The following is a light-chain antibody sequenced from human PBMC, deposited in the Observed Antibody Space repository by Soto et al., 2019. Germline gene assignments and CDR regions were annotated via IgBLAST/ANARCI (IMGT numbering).Light chain of an antibody. J-gene: IGKJ3*01. CDR3: QKYNSVPL. V-gene: IGKV1-27*01. CDR1: QGISNY. CDR2: AAS. Sequence: DIQMTQSPSSLSASVGDRVTITCRASQGISNYIAWYQQKPGKAPKLLSYAASTVQSGVPSRFGGSGSGTDFTLTINSLQPEDVATYSCQKYNSVPLFGSGNKVDIQ.